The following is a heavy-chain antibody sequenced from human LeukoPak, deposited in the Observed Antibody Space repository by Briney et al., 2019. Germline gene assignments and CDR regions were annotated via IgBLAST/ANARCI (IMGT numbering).Heavy chain of an antibody. Sequence: PGGSLRLSCSASGFTFSSYAMHWVRQAPGKGLEYVSAISSNGGSTYYADSVKGRSTISRDNSKNTLYLQMSSLRAEDTAVYYCVKTAEYSSSWYVSWFDPWGQGTLVTVSS. CDR1: GFTFSSYA. CDR3: VKTAEYSSSWYVSWFDP. J-gene: IGHJ5*02. D-gene: IGHD6-13*01. V-gene: IGHV3-64D*06. CDR2: ISSNGGST.